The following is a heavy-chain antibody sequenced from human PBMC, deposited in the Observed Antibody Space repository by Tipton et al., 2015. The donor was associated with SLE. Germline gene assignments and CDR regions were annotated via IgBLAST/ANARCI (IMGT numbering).Heavy chain of an antibody. J-gene: IGHJ4*02. Sequence: QSGPEVKKPGASVRLSCKASGYTFTRYDIHWVRQATGQGLEWMGWMSPDSGNTGYAQKFQGRVTMTRDTSMSTAFMDLSSLTSDDTAVYFCARGGALDFWGQGTPVTVSS. CDR3: ARGGALDF. CDR1: GYTFTRYD. V-gene: IGHV1-8*01. CDR2: MSPDSGNT.